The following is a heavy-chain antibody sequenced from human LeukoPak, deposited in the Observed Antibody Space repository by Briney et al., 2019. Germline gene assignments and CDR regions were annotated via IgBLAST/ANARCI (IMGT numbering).Heavy chain of an antibody. Sequence: NPGGSLRLSCAASGFTFSTYSLNWVRQAPGKGLEWVSSISSISNYIYYADSVKGRFTISRDNAKNSLYLQMNSLRAEDTAVYYCARPQLDHWNSFSCYYYYMDVWGKGTTVTVSS. CDR2: ISSISNYI. CDR3: ARPQLDHWNSFSCYYYYMDV. D-gene: IGHD1-7*01. V-gene: IGHV3-21*01. CDR1: GFTFSTYS. J-gene: IGHJ6*03.